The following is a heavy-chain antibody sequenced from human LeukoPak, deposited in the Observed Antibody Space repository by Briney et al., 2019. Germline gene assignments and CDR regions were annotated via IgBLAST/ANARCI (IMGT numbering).Heavy chain of an antibody. CDR1: GFIFSSYS. V-gene: IGHV3-48*01. CDR3: ARENPDGRYSYNAFDI. Sequence: GGSQRLSCAASGFIFSSYSMNWVRQAPGKGLEWVSYISSSSSTIYYADSVKGRFTISRDNAKNSLYLQMNSLRAEDTAVYYCARENPDGRYSYNAFDIWGQGTMVTVSS. CDR2: ISSSSSTI. D-gene: IGHD5-18*01. J-gene: IGHJ3*02.